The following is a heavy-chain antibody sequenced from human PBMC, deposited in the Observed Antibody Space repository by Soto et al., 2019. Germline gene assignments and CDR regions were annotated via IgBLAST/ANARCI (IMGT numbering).Heavy chain of an antibody. J-gene: IGHJ6*02. Sequence: PGESLKISCNGSGYSFTSYWISWVRQMPGKGLEWVGRSYPSDSYTXXSPSFQGPXPISADKSISTXYLQWXSLKASDTALYYCARRNYYYYGMDVWGQGTTVTDSS. CDR2: SYPSDSYT. CDR1: GYSFTSYW. CDR3: ARRNYYYYGMDV. V-gene: IGHV5-10-1*01.